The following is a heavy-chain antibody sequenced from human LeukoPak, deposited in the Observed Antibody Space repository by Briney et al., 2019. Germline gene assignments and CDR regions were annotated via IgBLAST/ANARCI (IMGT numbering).Heavy chain of an antibody. CDR3: ARGGDYYDSSGAHYFDY. CDR2: INPNSGGT. V-gene: IGHV1-2*02. D-gene: IGHD3-22*01. Sequence: ASVKVSCKASGYTLTGYYMHWVRQAPGQGLEWMGWINPNSGGTNYAQKFQGRVTMTRDTSISTAYMELSRLRSDDTAVYYCARGGDYYDSSGAHYFDYWGQGTLVTVSS. J-gene: IGHJ4*02. CDR1: GYTLTGYY.